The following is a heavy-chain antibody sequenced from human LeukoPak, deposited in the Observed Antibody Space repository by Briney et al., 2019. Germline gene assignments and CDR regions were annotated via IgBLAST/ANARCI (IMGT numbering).Heavy chain of an antibody. V-gene: IGHV4-30-2*01. D-gene: IGHD6-6*01. J-gene: IGHJ6*02. CDR1: GGSISSGGYS. CDR2: IYHSGST. Sequence: RSETLSLTCAVSGGSISSGGYSWSWIRQPPGKGLEWIGYIYHSGSTYYNPSLKSRVTISVGRSKNQFFLKLSSVTAADTAVYYCARSMGYGMDVWGQGTTVTVSS. CDR3: ARSMGYGMDV.